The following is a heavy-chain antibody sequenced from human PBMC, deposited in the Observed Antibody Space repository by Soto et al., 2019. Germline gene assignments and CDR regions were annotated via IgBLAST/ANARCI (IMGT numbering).Heavy chain of an antibody. V-gene: IGHV1-69*13. J-gene: IGHJ4*02. Sequence: ASVKVSCKASGGTFSSYAISWVRQAPGQGLEWMGGIIPVFGTANYAQKFKGRVTITADESTSTAYMELSSLRSEDTAVYYCARARNSSTWYEKKMGPFDYWGQGTLVTVSS. CDR2: IIPVFGTA. D-gene: IGHD6-13*01. CDR1: GGTFSSYA. CDR3: ARARNSSTWYEKKMGPFDY.